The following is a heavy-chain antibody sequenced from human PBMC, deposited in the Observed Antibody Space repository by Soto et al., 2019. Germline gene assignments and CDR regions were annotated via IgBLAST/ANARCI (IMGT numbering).Heavy chain of an antibody. CDR3: ASLTVVTGLDY. Sequence: GGPLRLSCAASGFTFSRYWMHWVGQAPGKGLAWVSRINSDGRSTSYADSVKGRVTISRDNAKNTLYLQMNSLRADDTAVYYCASLTVVTGLDYWGQGTLVTVSS. V-gene: IGHV3-74*01. CDR2: INSDGRST. J-gene: IGHJ4*02. CDR1: GFTFSRYW. D-gene: IGHD2-15*01.